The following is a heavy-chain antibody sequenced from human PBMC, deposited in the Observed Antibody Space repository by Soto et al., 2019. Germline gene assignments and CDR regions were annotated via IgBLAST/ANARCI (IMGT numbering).Heavy chain of an antibody. CDR1: GVTFSSYA. D-gene: IGHD3-22*01. V-gene: IGHV1-69*13. CDR2: IIPIFGTA. CDR3: ARDKVGYYDSSGYYRVSVPPDYYYGMDV. J-gene: IGHJ6*02. Sequence: ASVKVSSKASGVTFSSYAISWVRQAPGQGLEWMGGIIPIFGTANYAQKSQGRVTITADESTSTAYMELSSLRSEDTAVYYCARDKVGYYDSSGYYRVSVPPDYYYGMDVWGQGTTVTVSS.